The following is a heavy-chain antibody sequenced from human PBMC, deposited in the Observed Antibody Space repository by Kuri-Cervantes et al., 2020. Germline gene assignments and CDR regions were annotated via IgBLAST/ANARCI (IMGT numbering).Heavy chain of an antibody. J-gene: IGHJ5*02. CDR2: ISYNGTET. CDR1: GFRFTSYA. V-gene: IGHV3-30*04. D-gene: IGHD3-3*01. Sequence: GGSLRLSCGGSGFRFTSYAMHWVRQAPGKGLEWVALISYNGTETYYADSVKGRFTISRDNSKNTLYLQMNSLRAEDTAVYYCARGRRRSGEAEYNWFDPWGQGTLVTVSS. CDR3: ARGRRRSGEAEYNWFDP.